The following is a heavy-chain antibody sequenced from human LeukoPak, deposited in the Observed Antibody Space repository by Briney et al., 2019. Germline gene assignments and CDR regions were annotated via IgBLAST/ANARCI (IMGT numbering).Heavy chain of an antibody. J-gene: IGHJ6*03. Sequence: GESLKISCQVSGYNFAAYWIGWVRQMPGKGLEWIGIIYPGDSHTRYNPSFQGQVTISADKSISTAYLQWSSLKASDTAMYYCARHPSGSTIGYYYYYMDVWGKGTTVTVSS. D-gene: IGHD1-26*01. CDR1: GYNFAAYW. CDR2: IYPGDSHT. CDR3: ARHPSGSTIGYYYYYMDV. V-gene: IGHV5-51*01.